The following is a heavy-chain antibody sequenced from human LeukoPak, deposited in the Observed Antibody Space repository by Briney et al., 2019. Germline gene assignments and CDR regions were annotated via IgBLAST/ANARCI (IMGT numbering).Heavy chain of an antibody. CDR2: INPDGGNT. CDR3: ASGMICPSCHLFDY. CDR1: GYTFTNSY. J-gene: IGHJ4*02. D-gene: IGHD2-2*01. V-gene: IGHV1-46*01. Sequence: ASVKVSCKASGYTFTNSYIHWVRQAPGQVLEWMGLINPDGGNTNYAQNFQGRVTVTRDMSTSTFYMELSGLRSEDTAVYYCASGMICPSCHLFDYWGQGTLVTVSS.